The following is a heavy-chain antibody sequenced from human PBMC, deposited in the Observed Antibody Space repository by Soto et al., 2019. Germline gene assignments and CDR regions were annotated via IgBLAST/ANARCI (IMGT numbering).Heavy chain of an antibody. CDR3: LRKVPSGPWRA. Sequence: GGSLRLSCSASGFTLSNDLVHWVRQSPGKGLVWVSRISADGSDTAYADSVKGRFSISRDNARNTVYLQMSSLRVDDTAVYYCLRKVPSGPWRAWGQGTLVTVYS. D-gene: IGHD6-25*01. CDR2: ISADGSDT. V-gene: IGHV3-74*01. CDR1: GFTLSNDL. J-gene: IGHJ5*02.